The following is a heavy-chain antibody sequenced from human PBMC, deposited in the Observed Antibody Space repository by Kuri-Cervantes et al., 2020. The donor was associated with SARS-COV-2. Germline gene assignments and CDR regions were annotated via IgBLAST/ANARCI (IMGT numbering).Heavy chain of an antibody. V-gene: IGHV1-58*01. CDR2: IVVGSGNT. D-gene: IGHD1-26*01. J-gene: IGHJ6*02. CDR3: AASLLYRIYYCYGMDV. CDR1: GFTFTSSA. Sequence: SVKVSCKASGFTFTSSAVQWVRQARGQRLEWIGWIVVGSGNTNYAQKFQERVTITRDMSTSTAYMELSSLRSEDTAVYYCAASLLYRIYYCYGMDVWGQGTTVTVSS.